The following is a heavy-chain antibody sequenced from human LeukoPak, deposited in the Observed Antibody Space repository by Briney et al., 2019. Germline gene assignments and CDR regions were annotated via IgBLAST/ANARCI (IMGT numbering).Heavy chain of an antibody. D-gene: IGHD3-22*01. CDR2: ISAADGDNT. Sequence: GGSLRLSCVASGFTFRNFAMSWVRQAPGKGLEWVSAISAADGDNTYYADSVKGRFTISRDNSENTLHPQMSSLRAEDTAVYYCAKFKGHYYYDSSGYCDNWGQGTLVTVSS. CDR3: AKFKGHYYYDSSGYCDN. CDR1: GFTFRNFA. V-gene: IGHV3-23*01. J-gene: IGHJ4*02.